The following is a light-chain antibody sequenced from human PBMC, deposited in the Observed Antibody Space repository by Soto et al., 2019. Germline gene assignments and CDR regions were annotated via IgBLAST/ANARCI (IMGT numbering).Light chain of an antibody. J-gene: IGKJ1*01. CDR1: QRISSY. Sequence: DIQMTQSPSSLSASVGDRVTITCRASQRISSYLNWYQQKPGKAPNLLIYAASNLQSGVPSRFSGSGSGTDFTLIISSLQPEDFATHYCQQSYSPPRTFGQGTKVEI. V-gene: IGKV1-39*01. CDR2: AAS. CDR3: QQSYSPPRT.